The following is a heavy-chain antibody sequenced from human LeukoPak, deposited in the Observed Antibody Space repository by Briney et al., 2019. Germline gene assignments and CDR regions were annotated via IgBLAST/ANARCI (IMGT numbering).Heavy chain of an antibody. V-gene: IGHV3-23*01. Sequence: GGSLRLSCAASGFTFSTYVMTWVRQAPGEGLEWVSSISGSDGTTYYADSVKGRFTISRDNSKNTLYLQMNSLRAEDTAVYYCAKSVLRFLEWLSAGGYYFDYWGQGTLVTVSS. CDR1: GFTFSTYV. D-gene: IGHD3-3*01. CDR2: ISGSDGTT. CDR3: AKSVLRFLEWLSAGGYYFDY. J-gene: IGHJ4*02.